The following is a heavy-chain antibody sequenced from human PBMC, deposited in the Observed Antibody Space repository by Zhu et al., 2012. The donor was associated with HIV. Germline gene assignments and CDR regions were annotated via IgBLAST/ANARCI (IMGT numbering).Heavy chain of an antibody. J-gene: IGHJ4*02. CDR1: GGSISSSSYY. Sequence: QVQLQESGPRLVKPSETLSLTCTVSGGSISSSSYYWGWIRQPPGKGLEWIGSIYYSGTTYYNPSLKSRVTISVDTSKNQFSLRLSSVTAADTAVYHCARHTSGYYYFDYVGPGNPGHRLL. D-gene: IGHD3-22*01. V-gene: IGHV4-39*01. CDR2: IYYSGTT. CDR3: ARHTSGYYYFDY.